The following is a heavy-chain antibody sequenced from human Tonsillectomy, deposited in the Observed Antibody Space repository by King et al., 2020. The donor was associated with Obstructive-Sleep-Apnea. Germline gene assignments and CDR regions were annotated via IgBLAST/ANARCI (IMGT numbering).Heavy chain of an antibody. J-gene: IGHJ4*02. D-gene: IGHD5-12*01. CDR2: IYYSETT. V-gene: IGHV4-59*08. Sequence: QLQESGPGLVKPSETLSLTCTVSDGSISSYYRSWIRQPPGKGLEWIGYIYYSETTNYNPSLKSRVTISMDTSKNQFSLRLSSVTAADTAVYYCARLGSGYLFDYWGQGALVTVSS. CDR1: DGSISSYY. CDR3: ARLGSGYLFDY.